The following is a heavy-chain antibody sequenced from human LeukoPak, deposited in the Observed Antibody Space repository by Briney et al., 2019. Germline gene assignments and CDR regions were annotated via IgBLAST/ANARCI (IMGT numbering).Heavy chain of an antibody. J-gene: IGHJ5*02. CDR2: ISYSGST. Sequence: SETLSLTCTVSGASIRTFYWTWIRQPPGKGLEWIAYISYSGSTTYNPSLKSRVTISVDTSKNQFSLKLSSVTAADTAVYYCARHGYYDSSGEFDPWGQGTLVTVSS. CDR1: GASIRTFY. V-gene: IGHV4-59*08. CDR3: ARHGYYDSSGEFDP. D-gene: IGHD3-22*01.